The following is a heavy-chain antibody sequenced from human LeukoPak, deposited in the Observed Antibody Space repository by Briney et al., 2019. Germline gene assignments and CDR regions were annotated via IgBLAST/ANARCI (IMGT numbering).Heavy chain of an antibody. CDR3: AREGPRGNSQFDY. D-gene: IGHD2/OR15-2a*01. Sequence: GGSLRLSCAASGFTFNNYGMHWVRQAPGKGLEWVAVISYDGRNIHYPDSVKGRLTISRDNSKNTLCLQMNSLRAEDTAVYYCAREGPRGNSQFDYWGQGTLVTVSS. J-gene: IGHJ4*02. V-gene: IGHV3-30*03. CDR2: ISYDGRNI. CDR1: GFTFNNYG.